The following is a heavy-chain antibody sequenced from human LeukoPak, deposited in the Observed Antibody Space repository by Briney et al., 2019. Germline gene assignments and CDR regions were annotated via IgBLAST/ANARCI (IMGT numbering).Heavy chain of an antibody. CDR3: ARLTKVNWYCSTTSCYYFDY. CDR1: GFTFAKHW. V-gene: IGHV3-7*01. J-gene: IGHJ4*02. Sequence: GGSLRLSCEASGFTFAKHWMSWVRQAPGKGLEWVANIKQDGSEKYYVDSVKGRFTISRDNAKNSLYLQMNSLRTEDTAVYYCARLTKVNWYCSTTSCYYFDYWGQGTLVTVSS. CDR2: IKQDGSEK. D-gene: IGHD2-2*01.